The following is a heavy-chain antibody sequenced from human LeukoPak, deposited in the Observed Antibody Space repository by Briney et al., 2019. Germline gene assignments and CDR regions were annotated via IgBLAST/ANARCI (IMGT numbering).Heavy chain of an antibody. CDR2: IRYDGSNK. D-gene: IGHD3-9*01. CDR3: AKSPESQGVLRYFDWVMGPDY. Sequence: GGSLRLSCAASGFTFSSYGMHWVRQAPGKGLEWVAFIRYDGSNKYYADSVKGRFTISRDNSKNTLYLQMNSLRAEDTAVYYCAKSPESQGVLRYFDWVMGPDYWGQGTLVTVSS. CDR1: GFTFSSYG. J-gene: IGHJ4*02. V-gene: IGHV3-30*02.